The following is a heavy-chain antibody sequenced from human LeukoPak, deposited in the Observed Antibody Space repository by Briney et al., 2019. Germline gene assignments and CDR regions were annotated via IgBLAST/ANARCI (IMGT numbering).Heavy chain of an antibody. CDR3: ARSRIPIFGVAISVPPDFTY. D-gene: IGHD3-3*01. Sequence: ASLKVSCKPSGYTFTDHYMHWVGHAPGHRLEWLGWVNPNSGGTNYAQTFRGRLTMTGDTSISTAYMEIGRLKSDDTAMYYCARSRIPIFGVAISVPPDFTYSGQGSLVTVSS. CDR1: GYTFTDHY. J-gene: IGHJ4*02. CDR2: VNPNSGGT. V-gene: IGHV1-2*02.